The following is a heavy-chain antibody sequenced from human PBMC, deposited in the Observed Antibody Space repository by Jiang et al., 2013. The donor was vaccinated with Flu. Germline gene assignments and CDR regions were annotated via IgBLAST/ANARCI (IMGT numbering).Heavy chain of an antibody. J-gene: IGHJ4*02. V-gene: IGHV1-46*01. CDR3: ARGQYFRFGEATPNFDY. Sequence: GQGLEWMGIINPSGVSTSYAQKFQGRVTMTRDTSTSTVYMELSSLRSEDTAVYYCARGQYFRFGEATPNFDYWGQGTLVTVSS. D-gene: IGHD3-10*01. CDR2: INPSGVST.